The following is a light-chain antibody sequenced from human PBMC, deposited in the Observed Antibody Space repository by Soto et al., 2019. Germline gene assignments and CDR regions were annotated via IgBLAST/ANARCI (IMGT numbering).Light chain of an antibody. CDR1: SSNTGNNY. CDR3: ATWDSSLSAGL. CDR2: END. V-gene: IGLV1-51*02. J-gene: IGLJ1*01. Sequence: QSVLTQPPSVYAAPGQRVTISCSGSSSNTGNNYVSWYQQLPGTAPKLLIHENDKRPSGIPDRFSGSKSGTSATLGITGLQTGDEADYYCATWDSSLSAGLFGTGTKVTVL.